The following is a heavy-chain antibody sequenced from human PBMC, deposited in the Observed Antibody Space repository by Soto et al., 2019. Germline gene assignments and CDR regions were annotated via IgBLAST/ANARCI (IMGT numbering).Heavy chain of an antibody. D-gene: IGHD5-12*01. CDR2: ISSSSSTI. CDR3: ARDWGDGYNIDAFDI. V-gene: IGHV3-48*02. CDR1: GFTFSSYS. Sequence: VGSLRLSCAASGFTFSSYSMNWVRQAPGKGLEWVSYISSSSSTIYYADSVKGRFTISRDNAKNSLYLQMNSLRDEDTAVYYCARDWGDGYNIDAFDIWGQGTMVTVS. J-gene: IGHJ3*02.